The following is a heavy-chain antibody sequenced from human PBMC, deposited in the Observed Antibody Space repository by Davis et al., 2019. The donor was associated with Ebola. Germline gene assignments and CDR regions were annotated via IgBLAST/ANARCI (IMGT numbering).Heavy chain of an antibody. V-gene: IGHV3-11*01. CDR1: GFTFSDYY. Sequence: GESLKISCAASGFTFSDYYMSWIRQAPGKGLEWVSFISGSATTVSYADSVRGRFTISRDNAKNSLYLQMHSLRADDTALYYCAKTVGWLQQTGEEYFQNWGQGTLVTVSS. CDR3: AKTVGWLQQTGEEYFQN. CDR2: ISGSATTV. D-gene: IGHD5-24*01. J-gene: IGHJ1*01.